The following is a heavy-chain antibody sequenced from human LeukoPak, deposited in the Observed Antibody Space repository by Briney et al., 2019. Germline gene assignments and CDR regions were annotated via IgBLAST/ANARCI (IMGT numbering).Heavy chain of an antibody. CDR3: ARARRRFDP. J-gene: IGHJ5*02. Sequence: SETLSLTCAVYGGSFSGYYWSWIRQPPGKGLEWIGEINHSGSTNYNPSLKSRVTRSVDTSKNQFSLKLSSVTAADTAVYYCARARRRFDPWGQGTLVTVSS. CDR2: INHSGST. V-gene: IGHV4-34*01. CDR1: GGSFSGYY.